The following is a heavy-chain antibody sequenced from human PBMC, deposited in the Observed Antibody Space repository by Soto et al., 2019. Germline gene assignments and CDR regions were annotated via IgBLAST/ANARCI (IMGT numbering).Heavy chain of an antibody. CDR1: GASVSDGSDF. Sequence: LSLTCAVSGASVSDGSDFWSWIRQPPGKGLEWLGYLSYGGSTRYNPSLKSRVTISSDTSKNQFSLRLFSVTAADTALYYCARATGYSSTWYDSWGQGQLVTVSS. J-gene: IGHJ5*01. CDR2: LSYGGST. CDR3: ARATGYSSTWYDS. V-gene: IGHV4-61*01. D-gene: IGHD6-13*01.